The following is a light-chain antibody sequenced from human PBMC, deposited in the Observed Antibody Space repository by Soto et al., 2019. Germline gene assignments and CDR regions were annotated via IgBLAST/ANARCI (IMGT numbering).Light chain of an antibody. Sequence: QSVLTQPPSASGSPGQSVTISCTGTSSDVGAHNYVSWYQQHPGKAPKLMIYEVNKRPSGVPARFSGSKSGNTASLTVSGLHADDEADYYCISYAGTAYVAIGGGTKLTVL. CDR1: SSDVGAHNY. V-gene: IGLV2-8*01. CDR2: EVN. J-gene: IGLJ2*01. CDR3: ISYAGTAYVA.